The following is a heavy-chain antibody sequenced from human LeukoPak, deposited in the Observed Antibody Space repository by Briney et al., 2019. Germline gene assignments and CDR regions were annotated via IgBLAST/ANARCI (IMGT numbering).Heavy chain of an antibody. V-gene: IGHV3-21*01. CDR1: GFTFSSYS. D-gene: IGHD6-13*01. CDR3: ADLAAAGKGASN. CDR2: ISSSSSYI. J-gene: IGHJ4*02. Sequence: GGSLRLSCAASGFTFSSYSMNWVRQAPGKGLEWVSSISSSSSYIYYADSVKGRFTISRDNAKNSLYLQMNSLRAEDTAVYYCADLAAAGKGASNWGQGTLVTVSS.